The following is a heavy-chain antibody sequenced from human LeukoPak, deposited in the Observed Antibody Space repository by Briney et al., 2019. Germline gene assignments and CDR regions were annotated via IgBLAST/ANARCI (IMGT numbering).Heavy chain of an antibody. CDR2: TYYRSKWYN. CDR1: GDIFSSSSAA. Sequence: SQTLSLTCALSGDIFSSSSAAWDWIRQAPARGREWLGRTYYRSKWYNDYAVSAKSRITIKPDTSKNQFSLQLNSVTPEDTAVYYCARAGSGWFYFDYWGQGTLVTVSS. J-gene: IGHJ4*02. V-gene: IGHV6-1*01. CDR3: ARAGSGWFYFDY. D-gene: IGHD6-19*01.